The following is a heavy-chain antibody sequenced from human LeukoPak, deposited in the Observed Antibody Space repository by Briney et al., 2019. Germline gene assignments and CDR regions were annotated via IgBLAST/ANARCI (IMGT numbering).Heavy chain of an antibody. CDR3: ARVCGNGVCYTALDY. V-gene: IGHV4-34*01. D-gene: IGHD2-8*01. Sequence: PSETLSLTCAVYGGSFSGYYWSWIRQPPGKGLEWSGEINHSGSTNYNPSLKSRVTISVDTSKNQFSLKLSSVTAADTAVYYCARVCGNGVCYTALDYWGQGTLVTVSS. CDR1: GGSFSGYY. CDR2: INHSGST. J-gene: IGHJ4*02.